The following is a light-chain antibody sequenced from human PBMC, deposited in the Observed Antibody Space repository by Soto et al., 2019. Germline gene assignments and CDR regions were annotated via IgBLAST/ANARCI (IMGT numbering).Light chain of an antibody. Sequence: QSALTQPASVSGSPGQSITISCTGTSSDIGASNYVSWYQQHPVKAPKVMIYEVNNRPSGFYNRFSGSKSGNTASLTISGLQAEDAADYYCSSYTVNSVTLYVFGTGTKLTVL. CDR3: SSYTVNSVTLYV. CDR2: EVN. CDR1: SSDIGASNY. V-gene: IGLV2-14*01. J-gene: IGLJ1*01.